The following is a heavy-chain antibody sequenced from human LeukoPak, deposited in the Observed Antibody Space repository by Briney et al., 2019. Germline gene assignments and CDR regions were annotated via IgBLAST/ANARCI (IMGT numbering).Heavy chain of an antibody. Sequence: SVKVSCKASGGTFSSYAISWVRQAPGQGLEWMGGIIPIFGTANYAQKFQGRVTITTDESTSTAYMELSSLRSEDTAVYYCARELTGVGWFDPWGQGTLVTVSS. CDR2: IIPIFGTA. V-gene: IGHV1-69*05. J-gene: IGHJ5*02. D-gene: IGHD7-27*01. CDR1: GGTFSSYA. CDR3: ARELTGVGWFDP.